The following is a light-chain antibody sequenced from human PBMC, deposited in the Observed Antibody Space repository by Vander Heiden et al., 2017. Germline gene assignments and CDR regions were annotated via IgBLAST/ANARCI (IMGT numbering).Light chain of an antibody. Sequence: DIQMTQSPSSLSASVGDRVTITCRASQSISSYLNWYQQKPGKAPKLPIYAASSLHGGVPSRFSGSGSGTDFTLTISSLQPEDFATYYCQQSYSTPWTFGQGTKVEIK. J-gene: IGKJ1*01. V-gene: IGKV1-39*01. CDR2: AAS. CDR3: QQSYSTPWT. CDR1: QSISSY.